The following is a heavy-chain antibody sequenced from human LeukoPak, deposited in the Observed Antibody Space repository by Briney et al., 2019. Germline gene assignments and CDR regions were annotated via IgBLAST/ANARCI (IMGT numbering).Heavy chain of an antibody. CDR3: ARRGNGDFETAFDP. Sequence: SETLSLTCAVSGDSLNTNTWWSWVRQPPGKGLEWTGEIFHSGSTNYHPSLESRLTISMDKSKNSFSLRLTSVTAADTAVYYCARRGNGDFETAFDPWGQGTLVTVSS. CDR1: GDSLNTNTW. J-gene: IGHJ5*02. D-gene: IGHD4-17*01. CDR2: IFHSGST. V-gene: IGHV4-4*02.